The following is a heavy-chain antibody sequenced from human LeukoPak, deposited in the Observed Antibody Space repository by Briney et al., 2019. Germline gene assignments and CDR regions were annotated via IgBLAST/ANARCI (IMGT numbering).Heavy chain of an antibody. Sequence: GGSLRLSCAASGFTFSDSWMSWVRQAPGKGLEWVANMSQDGSEKDYVDSVKGRFTISRDNARNSLYLQMGSLRAEDTAVYYCATYTHWVAGDVWGQGTTVTVSS. J-gene: IGHJ6*02. CDR3: ATYTHWVAGDV. V-gene: IGHV3-7*01. CDR2: MSQDGSEK. CDR1: GFTFSDSW. D-gene: IGHD3-16*01.